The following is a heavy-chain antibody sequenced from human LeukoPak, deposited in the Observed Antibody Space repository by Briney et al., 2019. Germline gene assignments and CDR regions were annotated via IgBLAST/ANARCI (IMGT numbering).Heavy chain of an antibody. Sequence: GGSLRLSCSASGFTFSSYSMNWVRQAPGKGLEWVSSISSISSYIYYADSVKGRFTISRDNAKNSLYLQMDSLRAEDTAVYYCARDPSGSYYPRVSGALDIWGQGTMVTVSS. CDR2: ISSISSYI. D-gene: IGHD1-26*01. V-gene: IGHV3-21*01. J-gene: IGHJ3*02. CDR1: GFTFSSYS. CDR3: ARDPSGSYYPRVSGALDI.